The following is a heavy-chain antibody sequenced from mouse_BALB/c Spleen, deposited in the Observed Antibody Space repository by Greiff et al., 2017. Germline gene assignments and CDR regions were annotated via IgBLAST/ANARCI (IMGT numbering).Heavy chain of an antibody. V-gene: IGHV1-14*01. J-gene: IGHJ2*01. CDR3: AREEDSYSDY. CDR2: INPYNDDT. CDR1: GYTFTSYV. Sequence: VHLQQSGPELVKPGASVKMSCMASGYTFTSYVMHWVKQRPGQGLEWIGYINPYNDDTNYNEKFKGKATLTSDKSSSTAYMQLSSLTSEDSAVYYWAREEDSYSDYWSQGTTLTDSA.